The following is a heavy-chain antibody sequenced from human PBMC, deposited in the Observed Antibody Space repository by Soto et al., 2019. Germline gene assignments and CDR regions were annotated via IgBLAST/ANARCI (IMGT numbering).Heavy chain of an antibody. V-gene: IGHV3-15*01. CDR1: GFTFSSTY. Sequence: PVGSLRLSCAASGFTFSSTYMGWVRQAPGKGLEWLGRIKTKADGGTAEYGVPVKGRFTISRDDSANTLYLQMNSLINEDTAVYYCATDWARRVLHFDHWGRGILVTVSS. J-gene: IGHJ4*01. CDR2: IKTKADGGTA. D-gene: IGHD3-16*01. CDR3: ATDWARRVLHFDH.